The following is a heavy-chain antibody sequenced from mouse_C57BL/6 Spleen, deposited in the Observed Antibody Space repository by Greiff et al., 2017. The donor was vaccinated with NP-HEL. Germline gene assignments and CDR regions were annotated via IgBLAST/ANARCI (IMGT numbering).Heavy chain of an antibody. D-gene: IGHD2-3*01. J-gene: IGHJ2*01. Sequence: DVMLVESGGGLVKPGGSLKLSCAASGFTFSDYGMHWVRQAPEKGLEWVAYISSGSSTIYYADTVKGRFTISRDNAKNTLFRQMTSLRSEDTAMYYCARGGDGYLFDYWGHSTTLTVSS. CDR2: ISSGSSTI. CDR3: ARGGDGYLFDY. V-gene: IGHV5-17*01. CDR1: GFTFSDYG.